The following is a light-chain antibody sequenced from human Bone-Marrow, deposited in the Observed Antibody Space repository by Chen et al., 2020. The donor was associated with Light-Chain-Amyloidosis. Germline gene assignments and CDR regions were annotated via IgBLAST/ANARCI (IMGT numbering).Light chain of an antibody. V-gene: IGLV2-14*01. CDR3: SSFTSSSSYV. J-gene: IGLJ1*01. CDR1: SGDVGTYNY. Sequence: QSALTQPASVSGSPGQSITISCTGTSGDVGTYNYVSWYQQHPGKAPKVMIYAVSNRPSGVSNRFSGSTSGNTASLTISGLQAEDEADYSCSSFTSSSSYVFGPGTKVTVL. CDR2: AVS.